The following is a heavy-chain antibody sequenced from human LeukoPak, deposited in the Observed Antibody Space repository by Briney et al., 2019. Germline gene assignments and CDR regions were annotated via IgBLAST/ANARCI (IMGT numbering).Heavy chain of an antibody. Sequence: PGGSLRLSCAASGFTFDDYAMHWVRQAPGKGLEWVSGISWNSGSIGYADSVKGRFTISRDNAKNSLYLQMNSLRAEDTAWYYCAKDNHLPLDRYFDWLFDYWGQGTLVTVSS. CDR3: AKDNHLPLDRYFDWLFDY. V-gene: IGHV3-9*01. D-gene: IGHD3-9*01. CDR2: ISWNSGSI. CDR1: GFTFDDYA. J-gene: IGHJ4*02.